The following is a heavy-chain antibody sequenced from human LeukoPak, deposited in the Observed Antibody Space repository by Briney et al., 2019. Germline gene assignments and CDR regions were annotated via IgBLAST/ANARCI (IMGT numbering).Heavy chain of an antibody. V-gene: IGHV4-59*08. J-gene: IGHJ4*02. Sequence: SETLSLTCTVSGGSISSYYWSWIRQPPGMGLEWIEYILYSGTTNSNPSLKSRVNISLDTSNNQISLKLTSVTAADTAVYYCARSRGRKVTPFDYWGQGILVTVSS. CDR3: ARSRGRKVTPFDY. CDR1: GGSISSYY. D-gene: IGHD3-10*01. CDR2: ILYSGTT.